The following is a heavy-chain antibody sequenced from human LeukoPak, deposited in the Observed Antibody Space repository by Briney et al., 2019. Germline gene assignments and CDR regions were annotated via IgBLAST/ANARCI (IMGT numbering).Heavy chain of an antibody. CDR1: GGSISTYY. Sequence: SETLSLTCTVSGGSISTYYWSWIRQPAGKGLEWIGRIYTSGSTNYNPSLKSRVTMSVDTSKNQFSLKLSSVTAADTAVYYCARGYCSGGSCYSYYYYNYMDVWGKGTTVTVSS. J-gene: IGHJ6*03. D-gene: IGHD2-15*01. CDR3: ARGYCSGGSCYSYYYYNYMDV. CDR2: IYTSGST. V-gene: IGHV4-4*07.